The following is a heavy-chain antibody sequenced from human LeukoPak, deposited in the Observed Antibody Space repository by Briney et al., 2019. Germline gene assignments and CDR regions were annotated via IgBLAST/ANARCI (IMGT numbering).Heavy chain of an antibody. Sequence: ASVEVSCKASGYTFTNYAVHWVRQAPGQRLEWMGWINAGGGDTKYSQKLQGRVTITRDTPASTAYMELSSLRSEDTAVYYCARSSSSSGYYFDYWGQGTLVTVSS. CDR3: ARSSSSSGYYFDY. CDR2: INAGGGDT. D-gene: IGHD6-6*01. CDR1: GYTFTNYA. V-gene: IGHV1-3*01. J-gene: IGHJ4*02.